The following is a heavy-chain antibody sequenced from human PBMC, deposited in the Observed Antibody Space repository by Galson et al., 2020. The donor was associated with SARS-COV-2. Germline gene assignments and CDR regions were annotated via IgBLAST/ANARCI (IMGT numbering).Heavy chain of an antibody. CDR2: IKSKTDGGTT. CDR3: TKLWFGELYLDY. D-gene: IGHD3-10*01. J-gene: IGHJ4*02. Sequence: GGSLRLSCAASGFTFSNAWMSWVRQAPGKGLEWVGRIKSKTDGGTTDYAAPVKGRFTISRDDSKNTLYLQMNSLKTEDTAVYYCTKLWFGELYLDYWGQGTLVTVSS. V-gene: IGHV3-15*01. CDR1: GFTFSNAW.